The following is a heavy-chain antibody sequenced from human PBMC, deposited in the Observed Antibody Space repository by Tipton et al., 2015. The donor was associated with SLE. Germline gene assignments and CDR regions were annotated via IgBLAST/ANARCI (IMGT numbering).Heavy chain of an antibody. Sequence: TLSLTCTVSGGSISSGSYYWSWIRQPAGKGLEWIGYIYTSGSTIYNPSLKSRVTISLDTSKNQFSLKLSSVTAADTAVYYCARGGRAPLRSSWSNAFDIWGQGTMVTVSS. J-gene: IGHJ3*02. CDR3: ARGGRAPLRSSWSNAFDI. CDR2: IYTSGST. V-gene: IGHV4-61*09. CDR1: GGSISSGSYY. D-gene: IGHD6-13*01.